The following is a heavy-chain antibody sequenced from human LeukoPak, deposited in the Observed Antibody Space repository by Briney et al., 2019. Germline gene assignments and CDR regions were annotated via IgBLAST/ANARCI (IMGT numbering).Heavy chain of an antibody. Sequence: PSETLSLTSTVSGGFISGHYWSWLRQPPGKGLEYIGYIFYSGSTKYNPSLKSRVTVSIDMSKNQFSLKLTSVTAADTAVYYCARISSSSGYSDYWGQGTLVTVSS. CDR3: ARISSSSGYSDY. J-gene: IGHJ4*02. CDR1: GGFISGHY. D-gene: IGHD6-6*01. CDR2: IFYSGST. V-gene: IGHV4-59*11.